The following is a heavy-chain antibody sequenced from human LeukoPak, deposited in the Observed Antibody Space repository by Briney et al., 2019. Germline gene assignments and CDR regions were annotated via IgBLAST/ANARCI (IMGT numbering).Heavy chain of an antibody. CDR1: GFTFSSYS. CDR3: ASYSASYSSSWY. Sequence: PEGSLRLSCAASGFTFSSYSMNWVRQAPGKGLVWVSRINSDGSTTSYADSVKGRFTISRDNAKNTLYLQMNSLRAEDTAVYYCASYSASYSSSWYWGQGTLVTVSS. V-gene: IGHV3-74*01. J-gene: IGHJ4*02. CDR2: INSDGSTT. D-gene: IGHD6-13*01.